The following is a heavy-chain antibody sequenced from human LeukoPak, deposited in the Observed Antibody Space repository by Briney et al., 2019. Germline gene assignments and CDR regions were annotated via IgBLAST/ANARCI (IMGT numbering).Heavy chain of an antibody. V-gene: IGHV4-59*01. CDR1: GGSISTYY. J-gene: IGHJ3*01. D-gene: IGHD5-12*01. Sequence: SETLSLTCTVSGGSISTYYWNWIRQPPGKGLEWIGFTYYSGSTSYNPSLKSRVTISVDTSKNQFSLNLKSVTAADTAVYFCARENSDYDAFDVWGQGAVVTVSS. CDR3: ARENSDYDAFDV. CDR2: TYYSGST.